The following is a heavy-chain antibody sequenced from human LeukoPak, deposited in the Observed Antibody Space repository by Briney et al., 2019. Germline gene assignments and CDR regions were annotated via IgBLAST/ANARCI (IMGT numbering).Heavy chain of an antibody. Sequence: GGSLRLSCAASRFTFSSYAMSWVRQAPGKGLEWVSAISGSGGSTYYADSVKGRFTISRDNSKNTLYLQMNSLRAEDTAVYYCAKDHGVYGSGPNWFDPWGQGTLVTVSS. CDR2: ISGSGGST. CDR3: AKDHGVYGSGPNWFDP. V-gene: IGHV3-23*01. J-gene: IGHJ5*02. D-gene: IGHD3-10*01. CDR1: RFTFSSYA.